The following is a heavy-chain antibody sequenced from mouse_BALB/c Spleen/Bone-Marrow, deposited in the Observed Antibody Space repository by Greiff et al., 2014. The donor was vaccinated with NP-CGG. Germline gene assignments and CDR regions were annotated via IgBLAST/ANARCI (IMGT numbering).Heavy chain of an antibody. D-gene: IGHD1-2*01. CDR1: GFSLTTYG. V-gene: IGHV2-9*02. CDR2: LWADGST. CDR3: ARITTATGAMDY. J-gene: IGHJ4*01. Sequence: VQRVESGPGLVAPSQSLSITCTVSGFSLTTYGVHWVRQPPGKGLEWLGVLWADGSTNYNSALMSRPSISKDNSKSQVFLKMNSLQTDDTAMYYCARITTATGAMDYWGQGTSVTVSS.